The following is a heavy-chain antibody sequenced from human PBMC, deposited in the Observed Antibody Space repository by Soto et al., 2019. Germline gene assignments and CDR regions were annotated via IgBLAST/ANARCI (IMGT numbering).Heavy chain of an antibody. CDR3: ARAGRLPFDY. V-gene: IGHV4-34*01. CDR1: GGSFSGYY. Sequence: QVQLQQWGAGLLKPSETLSLTCAVYGGSFSGYYWGWIRQPPGKGLEWIGEINHSGSTNYNPSLKSRVTISVDTSKNQFSLKLTSVTAADTAVYYCARAGRLPFDYWGQGTLVTVSS. J-gene: IGHJ4*02. CDR2: INHSGST. D-gene: IGHD2-15*01.